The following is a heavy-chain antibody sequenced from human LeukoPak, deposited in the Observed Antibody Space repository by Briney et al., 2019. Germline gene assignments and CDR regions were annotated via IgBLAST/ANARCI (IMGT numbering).Heavy chain of an antibody. CDR2: IYHSGST. CDR3: ARDLAYSSSSAIDY. Sequence: PSETLSLTCTVSGGSITSGTYYWSWIRQPPGKGLEWLGYIYHSGSTYYNPSLKSRLTISLDKSKNQFSLELSSVTAADTAVYYCARDLAYSSSSAIDYWGQGTLVTVSS. V-gene: IGHV4-30-2*01. J-gene: IGHJ4*02. CDR1: GGSITSGTYY. D-gene: IGHD6-6*01.